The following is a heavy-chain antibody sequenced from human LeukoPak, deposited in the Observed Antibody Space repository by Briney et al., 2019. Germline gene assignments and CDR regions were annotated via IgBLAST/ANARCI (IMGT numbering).Heavy chain of an antibody. CDR1: GYTFTGYY. CDR2: INPNSGGT. V-gene: IGHV1-2*02. Sequence: ASVKVSCKASGYTFTGYYMHRVRQAPGQGLEWMGWINPNSGGTNYAQKFQGRVTMTRDTSISTAYMELSRLRSDDTAVYYCARDTQALHTAMDPGGYYYYMDVWGKGTTVTVSS. D-gene: IGHD5-18*01. J-gene: IGHJ6*03. CDR3: ARDTQALHTAMDPGGYYYYMDV.